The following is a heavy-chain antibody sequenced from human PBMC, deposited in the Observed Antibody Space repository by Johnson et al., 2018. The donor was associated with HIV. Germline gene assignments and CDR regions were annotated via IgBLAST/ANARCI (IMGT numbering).Heavy chain of an antibody. CDR2: IALAGAT. D-gene: IGHD3/OR15-3a*01. CDR3: VRGVAGVPGLDDVFGV. Sequence: VQLVESGGGLVQPGRSLRLSCPASGFTFGDYAMSWVRQATGKHLEWVSGIALAGATHYSDSVKGRFTISKDDAKSSIYLQMNSLSAGDTAVYYCVRGVAGVPGLDDVFGVWGQGTMVTVSA. V-gene: IGHV3-13*01. J-gene: IGHJ3*01. CDR1: GFTFGDYA.